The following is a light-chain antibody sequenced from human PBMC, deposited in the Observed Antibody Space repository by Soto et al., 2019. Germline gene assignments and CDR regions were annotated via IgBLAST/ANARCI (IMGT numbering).Light chain of an antibody. Sequence: QSVLTQPPSASGSPGQSVTISCTGTSSDVGGYKYVSWYQQHPGKAPKLMIFEVNKRPSGVPDRFSGSKSGNTASLTVSGLQAEDDADYYCSSYAGSNNLGVFGTGTKLTVL. J-gene: IGLJ1*01. CDR3: SSYAGSNNLGV. V-gene: IGLV2-8*01. CDR1: SSDVGGYKY. CDR2: EVN.